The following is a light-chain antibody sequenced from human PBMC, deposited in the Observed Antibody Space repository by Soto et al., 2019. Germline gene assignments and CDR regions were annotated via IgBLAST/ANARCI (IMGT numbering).Light chain of an antibody. Sequence: QSAMTQPPSVSAAPGQKVTISCSGSSSNIGGNSVSWYQQLPGTAPKLLIYDDDKRPSGIPDRFSGFKSGTSATLGITGFQTGDEADYYCGSWDSSLSAYVFATGTKLTVL. CDR2: DDD. J-gene: IGLJ1*01. CDR3: GSWDSSLSAYV. V-gene: IGLV1-51*01. CDR1: SSNIGGNS.